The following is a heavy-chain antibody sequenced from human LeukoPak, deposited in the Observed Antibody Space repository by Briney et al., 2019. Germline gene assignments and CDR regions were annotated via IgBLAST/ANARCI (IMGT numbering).Heavy chain of an antibody. J-gene: IGHJ4*02. Sequence: ASVKVSCKASGYTFTSYGISWVRQAPGQGLEWMGWISAYNGNTKYAQRLRGRVTMTTDTSTTTAYVELSSLRSEDTAVYYCARVGYDILTGYYRPVVYFDYWGQGTLVTVSS. CDR3: ARVGYDILTGYYRPVVYFDY. V-gene: IGHV1-18*01. D-gene: IGHD3-9*01. CDR1: GYTFTSYG. CDR2: ISAYNGNT.